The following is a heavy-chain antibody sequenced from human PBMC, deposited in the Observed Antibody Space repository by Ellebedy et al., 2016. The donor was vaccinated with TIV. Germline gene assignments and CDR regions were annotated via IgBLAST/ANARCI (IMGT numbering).Heavy chain of an antibody. CDR2: IYYSGST. Sequence: SETLSLXCTVSGGSISSYYWSWIRQPPGKGLEWIGYIYYSGSTNYNPSLKSRVTISVDTSKNQFSLKLSSVTAADTAVYYCARGNYYGSGSYYNSAFDYWGQGTLVTVSS. V-gene: IGHV4-59*12. CDR3: ARGNYYGSGSYYNSAFDY. J-gene: IGHJ4*02. D-gene: IGHD3-10*01. CDR1: GGSISSYY.